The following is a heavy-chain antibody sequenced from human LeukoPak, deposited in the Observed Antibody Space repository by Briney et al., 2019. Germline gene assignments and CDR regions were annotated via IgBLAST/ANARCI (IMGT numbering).Heavy chain of an antibody. CDR2: IYYSGNT. D-gene: IGHD2-8*01. J-gene: IGHJ5*02. Sequence: PSETLSLTCTVSGGSISSYYWSWIRQPPGKGLEWIGSIYYSGNTYYNPSLKSRVTISVDTSKNQFSLRLSSVTAADAAVYYCAGIPNCTNGVCSTNWFDPWGQGTVVTVSS. CDR3: AGIPNCTNGVCSTNWFDP. CDR1: GGSISSYY. V-gene: IGHV4-59*12.